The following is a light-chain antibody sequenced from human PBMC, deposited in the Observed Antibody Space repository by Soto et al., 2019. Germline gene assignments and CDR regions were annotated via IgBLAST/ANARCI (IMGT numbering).Light chain of an antibody. V-gene: IGKV1-12*01. CDR2: AAS. J-gene: IGKJ5*01. CDR1: QDISSW. CDR3: QQANSFPIT. Sequence: DIQMTQSPSSVSASVGDRVTLTCRASQDISSWLAWYQQKPGKAPKLLIYAASSLQSGVPSRFSGSGSGTDFTLTISSLQPEDFATYYCQQANSFPITFGQGTRLEIK.